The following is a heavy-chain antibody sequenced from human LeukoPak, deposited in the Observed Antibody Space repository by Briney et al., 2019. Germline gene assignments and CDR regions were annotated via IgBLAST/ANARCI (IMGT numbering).Heavy chain of an antibody. J-gene: IGHJ4*02. D-gene: IGHD1-26*01. CDR2: VSAYNGKT. CDR3: ARGGTFYPSIHY. V-gene: IGHV1-18*01. Sequence: ASVKVSCKASGYTFTTSYINWVRQAPGQGLEWMGWVSAYNGKTSYAQRFQGRVTMTTDSSTSTAYMDLASLRSDDTAVYYCARGGTFYPSIHYWGQGTLVTVSS. CDR1: GYTFTTSY.